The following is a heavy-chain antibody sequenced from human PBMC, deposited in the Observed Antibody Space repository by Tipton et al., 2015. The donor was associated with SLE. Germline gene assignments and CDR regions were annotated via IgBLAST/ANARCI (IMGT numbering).Heavy chain of an antibody. J-gene: IGHJ4*02. D-gene: IGHD2-21*01. CDR1: GYIFTNYY. V-gene: IGHV1-46*01. CDR2: INPSGGST. CDR3: ARDNRGGDSISFGYIDY. Sequence: QLVQSGAEVRKPGASLKVSCKASGYIFTNYYIHWVRQAPGQGLAWMGIINPSGGSTSYAKKFQGRVSMTRDTSTSIVYMEMSSPTSDDTAVYYCARDNRGGDSISFGYIDYWVQGAVVTVSS.